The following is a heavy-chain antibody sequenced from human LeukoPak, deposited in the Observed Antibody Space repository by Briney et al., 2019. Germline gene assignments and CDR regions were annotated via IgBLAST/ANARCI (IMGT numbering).Heavy chain of an antibody. D-gene: IGHD2-15*01. CDR2: ISVGSGYI. Sequence: PGGSLRLSCAASGFTFSSYSMHWVRQAPGKGLEWVSSISVGSGYIYYADSVKGRFTISRDNAKNSLYLQMNSLRVEDTAVYYCARGYCSGGSCRLDYWGQGTLVTASS. CDR3: ARGYCSGGSCRLDY. J-gene: IGHJ4*02. V-gene: IGHV3-21*01. CDR1: GFTFSSYS.